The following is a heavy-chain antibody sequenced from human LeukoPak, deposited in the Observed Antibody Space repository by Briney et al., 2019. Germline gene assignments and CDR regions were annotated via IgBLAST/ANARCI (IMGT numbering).Heavy chain of an antibody. D-gene: IGHD3-22*01. V-gene: IGHV3-23*01. CDR1: GFTFSSYA. J-gene: IGHJ4*02. CDR2: ISGSSGST. CDR3: AKEGYYDSSGYYSSSPYYFDY. Sequence: GGSLRLSCAASGFTFSSYAMSWVRQAPGKGLEWVSAISGSSGSTYYADSVKGRFTISRDNSKNTLYLQMNSLRAEDTAVYYCAKEGYYDSSGYYSSSPYYFDYWGQGTLVTASS.